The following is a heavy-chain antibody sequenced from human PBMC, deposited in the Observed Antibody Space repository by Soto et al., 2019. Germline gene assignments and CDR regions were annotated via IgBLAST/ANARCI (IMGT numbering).Heavy chain of an antibody. V-gene: IGHV3-33*01. CDR3: ARAAPGKRYYYCSMDV. D-gene: IGHD6-25*01. CDR1: GFTFSSYG. CDR2: IWYDGSDK. J-gene: IGHJ6*02. Sequence: PGGSLRLSCAASGFTFSSYGMHWVRQAPGKGLEWVAVIWYDGSDKYYADSVKGRFTISRDNSKNTLYLQMNSLRAEDTAVYYCARAAPGKRYYYCSMDVWGQGTTVTVSS.